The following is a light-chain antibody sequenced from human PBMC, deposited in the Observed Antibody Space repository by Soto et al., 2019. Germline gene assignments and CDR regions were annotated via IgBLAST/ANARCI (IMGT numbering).Light chain of an antibody. CDR3: QQYNNWPPWT. V-gene: IGKV3-15*01. CDR2: GAS. CDR1: QSVSSN. J-gene: IGKJ1*01. Sequence: EIVMTQSPATLSVTQRERTTLSCRASQSVSSNLAWYQQKPGQAPRLLIYGASTRTTRLPARFIDRVSGTEFTLTISILQSEDFAVYYCQQYNNWPPWTFGQGTKV.